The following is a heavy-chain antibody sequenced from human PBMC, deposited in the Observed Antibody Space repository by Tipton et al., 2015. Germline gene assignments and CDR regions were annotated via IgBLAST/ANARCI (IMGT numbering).Heavy chain of an antibody. D-gene: IGHD6-19*01. V-gene: IGHV4-34*01. CDR2: INHSGNT. Sequence: TLSLTCTVSGGSISGYYWSWIRQPPEKGLEYIGEINHSGNTNYNPSLKSRVTISVDTAKNHFSLKLSSVTAADTAVYYCARRVAVADTADYWGQGTLVTVSS. CDR3: ARRVAVADTADY. CDR1: GGSISGYY. J-gene: IGHJ4*02.